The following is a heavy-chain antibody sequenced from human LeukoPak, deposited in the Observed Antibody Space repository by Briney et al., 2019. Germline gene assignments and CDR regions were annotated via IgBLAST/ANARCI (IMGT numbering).Heavy chain of an antibody. CDR2: IYYSGST. V-gene: IGHV4-59*01. CDR1: GGSISSYY. CDR3: AAWGKWELTSYGMDV. J-gene: IGHJ6*02. D-gene: IGHD1-26*01. Sequence: PSETLSLTCTVSGGSISSYYWSWIRQPPGKGLEWIGYIYYSGSTNYNPSLKSRVTISVDTSKNQFSLKLSSVTAADTAVYYCAAWGKWELTSYGMDVWGQGTTVTVSS.